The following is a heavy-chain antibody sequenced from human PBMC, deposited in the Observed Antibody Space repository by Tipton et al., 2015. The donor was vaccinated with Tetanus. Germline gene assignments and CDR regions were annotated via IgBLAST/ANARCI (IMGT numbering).Heavy chain of an antibody. J-gene: IGHJ5*02. CDR1: GGSVSSGSYY. Sequence: TLSLICTVSGGSVSSGSYYWSWIRQPPGKGLEWIGYIYYSGSTNYNPSLKSRATISVDTSKNQFSLKLSSVTAADTAVYYCASSHYDFWSGYLNWFDPWGQGTLVTVSS. V-gene: IGHV4-61*01. D-gene: IGHD3-3*01. CDR3: ASSHYDFWSGYLNWFDP. CDR2: IYYSGST.